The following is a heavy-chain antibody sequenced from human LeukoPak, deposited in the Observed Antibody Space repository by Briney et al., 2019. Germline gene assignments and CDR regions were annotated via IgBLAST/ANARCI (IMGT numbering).Heavy chain of an antibody. CDR3: AREDMATTIDY. V-gene: IGHV4-39*07. D-gene: IGHD5-24*01. J-gene: IGHJ4*02. CDR2: IYYSGST. Sequence: PSETLSLTCTVSGGSISSSSYYWGWIRQPPGKGLEWIGSIYYSGSTYYNPSLKSRVTISVDTSKNQFSLKLSSVTAADTAVYYCAREDMATTIDYWGQGTLVTVSS. CDR1: GGSISSSSYY.